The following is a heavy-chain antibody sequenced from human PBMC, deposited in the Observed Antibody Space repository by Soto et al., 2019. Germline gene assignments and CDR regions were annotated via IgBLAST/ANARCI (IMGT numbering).Heavy chain of an antibody. Sequence: SETLSLTCTVSGGSISRVKDYWSWIRQPPGKGLEWIGYNYYSGSAYYNPSLRSRVTISIDTSRNQFSLQVTSVTAADTAVYYCARKEAMKTHSDSWGQGAMVTVS. CDR1: GGSISRVKDY. CDR2: NYYSGSA. V-gene: IGHV4-30-4*01. CDR3: ARKEAMKTHSDS. J-gene: IGHJ4*02.